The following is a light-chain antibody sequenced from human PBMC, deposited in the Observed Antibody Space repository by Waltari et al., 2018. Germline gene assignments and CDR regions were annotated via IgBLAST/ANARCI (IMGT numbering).Light chain of an antibody. J-gene: IGLJ2*01. CDR1: SLRSYH. CDR3: HSRDSSGKYLL. CDR2: SKN. V-gene: IGLV3-19*01. Sequence: SSELTQDPAVSVALGQTVRITCQGDSLRSYHASWYQQKPGKAPVLVIYSKNNRPPGIPDRFSGSSSGDTISLTITGAQAEDEADYYCHSRDSSGKYLLFGGGTKLTVL.